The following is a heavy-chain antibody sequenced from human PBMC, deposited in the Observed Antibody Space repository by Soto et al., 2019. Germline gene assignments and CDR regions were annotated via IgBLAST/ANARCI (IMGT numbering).Heavy chain of an antibody. D-gene: IGHD3-22*01. CDR2: ISYDGSNK. CDR1: GFTFSSYA. CDR3: ARDSGFYDSSGYGDY. Sequence: GGSLRLSCAASGFTFSSYAMHWVRQAPGKGLEWVAVISYDGSNKYYADSVKGRFTISRDNSKNTLYLQMNSLRAEDTAVYYCARDSGFYDSSGYGDYWGQGTLVTVSS. V-gene: IGHV3-30-3*01. J-gene: IGHJ4*02.